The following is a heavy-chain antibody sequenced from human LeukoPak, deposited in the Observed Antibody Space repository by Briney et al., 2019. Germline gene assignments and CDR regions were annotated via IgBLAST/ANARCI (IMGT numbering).Heavy chain of an antibody. CDR1: GGTFSSYA. J-gene: IGHJ6*02. Sequence: SVKVSCKASGGTFSSYAISWVRQAPGQGLEWMGGIIPIFGTANYAQKFQGRVTITADESTSTAFMELSSLRSEDTAVYYCARTDYGGNSEYYYYGMDVWGQGTTVTVSS. V-gene: IGHV1-69*13. D-gene: IGHD4-23*01. CDR2: IIPIFGTA. CDR3: ARTDYGGNSEYYYYGMDV.